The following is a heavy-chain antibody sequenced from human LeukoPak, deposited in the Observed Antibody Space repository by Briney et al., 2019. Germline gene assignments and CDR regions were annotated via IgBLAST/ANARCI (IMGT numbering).Heavy chain of an antibody. Sequence: GGSPRLSCSASGFTFSSYVMTWVRQAPGKGLEWVSSISNSGGTTLYADSVKGRFTISRDNSKNTLYLEMNSLRAEDTALYYCARRGGAGNCDYWGQGTLVTVSS. J-gene: IGHJ4*02. CDR3: ARRGGAGNCDY. V-gene: IGHV3-23*01. CDR1: GFTFSSYV. D-gene: IGHD6-19*01. CDR2: ISNSGGTT.